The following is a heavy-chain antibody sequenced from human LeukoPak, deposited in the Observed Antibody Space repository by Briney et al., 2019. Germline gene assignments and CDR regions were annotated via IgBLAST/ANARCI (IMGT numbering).Heavy chain of an antibody. CDR2: INSGGTP. D-gene: IGHD3-10*01. CDR3: AKSEAYYGTGKMRVDY. CDR1: GDSIGTSNYY. V-gene: IGHV4-39*01. Sequence: SETLSLTCTVSGDSIGTSNYYWGWIRQPPGKGLEWLVTINSGGTPYYKASLEGRITISVDTSQNQFSLKLTSVTAADTAVYYCAKSEAYYGTGKMRVDYWGQGTLVTVSS. J-gene: IGHJ4*02.